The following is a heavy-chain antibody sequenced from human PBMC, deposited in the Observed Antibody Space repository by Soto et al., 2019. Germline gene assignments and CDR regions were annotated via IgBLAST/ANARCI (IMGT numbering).Heavy chain of an antibody. J-gene: IGHJ4*02. CDR2: IYYSGST. Sequence: QLQLQESGPGLVKPSETLSLTCTVSGGSISSSSYYWGWIRQPPGKGLEWIGSIYYSGSTYYNPSLKSRLTIAVDTSKNQFSLKLSSVTAADTAVYYCARSGYCSGGSCYFYYFDYWGQGTLVTVSS. CDR3: ARSGYCSGGSCYFYYFDY. CDR1: GGSISSSSYY. V-gene: IGHV4-39*01. D-gene: IGHD2-15*01.